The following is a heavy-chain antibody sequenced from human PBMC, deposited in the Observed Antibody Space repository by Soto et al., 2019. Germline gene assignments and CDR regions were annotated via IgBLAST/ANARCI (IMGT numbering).Heavy chain of an antibody. Sequence: VQLLESGGGVVQPGRSLRLSCAASGFTFSNYGMHWVRQAPGKGLEWVTVISSDGNNKYYADSVRGRFTISRDNSKNTLFLQMNSLRAEDTAMYYCAKDRPVKARSGSLSSWGQGTLVTVSS. CDR2: ISSDGNNK. V-gene: IGHV3-30*18. CDR1: GFTFSNYG. J-gene: IGHJ5*02. CDR3: AKDRPVKARSGSLSS. D-gene: IGHD1-26*01.